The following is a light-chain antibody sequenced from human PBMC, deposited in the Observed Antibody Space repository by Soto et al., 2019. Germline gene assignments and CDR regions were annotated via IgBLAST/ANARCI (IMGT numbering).Light chain of an antibody. Sequence: DIQMTQSPSTLSASVGDRVTITCRASQSMNDWLAWYQQKPGKAPKVLIYDASSLQSGVPSRLSGSGSGTEFTLTIDSLQPDDVATYYCLRYNAFSQTFGQGTKV. CDR1: QSMNDW. CDR3: LRYNAFSQT. J-gene: IGKJ1*01. CDR2: DAS. V-gene: IGKV1-5*01.